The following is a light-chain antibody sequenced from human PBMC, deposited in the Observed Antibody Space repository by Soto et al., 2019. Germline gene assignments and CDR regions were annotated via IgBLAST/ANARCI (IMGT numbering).Light chain of an antibody. CDR1: TSDVGGYNY. V-gene: IGLV2-14*01. J-gene: IGLJ2*01. CDR2: EVS. Sequence: QSALTQPASVSGSPGQSITISCNGTTSDVGGYNYVSWYQQHPGKAPKLMICEVSNRPSGVSNRFSGSKSGNTASLTISGLQAEDEADYYCSSYTSSGTLVVFGGGTKLTVL. CDR3: SSYTSSGTLVV.